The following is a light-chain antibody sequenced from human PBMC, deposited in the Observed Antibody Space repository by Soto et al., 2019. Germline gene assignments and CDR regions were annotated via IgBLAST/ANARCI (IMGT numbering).Light chain of an antibody. CDR3: QHYNDWPAAFT. CDR1: QSLSRN. J-gene: IGKJ3*01. V-gene: IGKV3-15*01. CDR2: GAS. Sequence: EILMTQSPATLSVSPGERATLSCRASQSLSRNLAWYQQKPGQAPRLLIYGASTRASGVPARFSGSGSGTEFTLTIGSLQSEDFALYYCQHYNDWPAAFTFGPGTKVDL.